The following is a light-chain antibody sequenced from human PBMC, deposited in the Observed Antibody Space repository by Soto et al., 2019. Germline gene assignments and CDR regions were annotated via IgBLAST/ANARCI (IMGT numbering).Light chain of an antibody. CDR3: QQYNNWPVT. CDR2: GAS. Sequence: DIVLTQSPATLSLSPGERATLSCRASQNVSTYLAWYQQKPGQGPRLLIYGASTRATGIPARFSGSGSGTEFTLTISSLQSEDFAVYYCQQYNNWPVTFGQGTKVDIK. V-gene: IGKV3-15*01. CDR1: QNVSTY. J-gene: IGKJ1*01.